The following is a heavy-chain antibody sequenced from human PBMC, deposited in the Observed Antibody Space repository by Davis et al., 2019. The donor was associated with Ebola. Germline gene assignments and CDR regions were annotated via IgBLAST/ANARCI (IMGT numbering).Heavy chain of an antibody. CDR1: GFRFSSHW. J-gene: IGHJ5*02. CDR3: AREAVWRFDP. CDR2: IRQDGSEK. V-gene: IGHV3-7*03. Sequence: PGGSLTLSCAASGFRFSSHWMSWVRQAPGKGLEWVANIRQDGSEKHYVDSVKGRFTISRDNAKNSLYLQMNSLRAEDTAVYYCAREAVWRFDPWGQGTLVTVSS. D-gene: IGHD3-16*01.